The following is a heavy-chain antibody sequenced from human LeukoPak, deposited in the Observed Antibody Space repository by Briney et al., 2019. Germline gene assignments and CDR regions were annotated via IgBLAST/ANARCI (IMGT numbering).Heavy chain of an antibody. J-gene: IGHJ4*02. CDR2: TSSSGGST. D-gene: IGHD2-2*01. CDR3: AKCGSSTSCRSFDY. CDR1: GFTFSSYA. V-gene: IGHV3-23*01. Sequence: GGSLRLSCAASGFTFSSYAMSWVRQAPGKGLEWVSVTSSSGGSTYYADSVKGRFTISRDNSKNTLYLQMNSLRAEDTAVYYCAKCGSSTSCRSFDYWGQGTLVTVSS.